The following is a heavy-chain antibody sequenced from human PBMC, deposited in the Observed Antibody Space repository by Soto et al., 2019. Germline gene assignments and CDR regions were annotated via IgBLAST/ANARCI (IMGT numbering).Heavy chain of an antibody. CDR3: ARHEDVLRYFDWTPDFDY. CDR2: IYAGDSDT. D-gene: IGHD3-9*01. J-gene: IGHJ4*02. CDR1: GYSFTTYW. Sequence: GESLKISCEASGYSFTTYWIGWVRQMPGKGLEWMGIIYAGDSDTRYSPSFQGQVTISADKSISTAYLQWSSLKASDTAMYYCARHEDVLRYFDWTPDFDYWGQGTLVTVSS. V-gene: IGHV5-51*01.